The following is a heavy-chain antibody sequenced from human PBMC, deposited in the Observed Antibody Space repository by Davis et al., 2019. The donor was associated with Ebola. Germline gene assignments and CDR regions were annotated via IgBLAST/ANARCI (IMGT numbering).Heavy chain of an antibody. D-gene: IGHD3-10*01. CDR1: GFTFSSYA. J-gene: IGHJ4*02. V-gene: IGHV3-23*01. CDR2: ISAIGGDT. Sequence: PGGSLRLSCAASGFTFSSYAMSWVRQAPGKGLEWVSRISAIGGDTYYADSVKGRFTISRDNSKNTLYLQMNSLRAEDTAVYYCAKDPVRAYGSEMGWGQGTLVTVSS. CDR3: AKDPVRAYGSEMG.